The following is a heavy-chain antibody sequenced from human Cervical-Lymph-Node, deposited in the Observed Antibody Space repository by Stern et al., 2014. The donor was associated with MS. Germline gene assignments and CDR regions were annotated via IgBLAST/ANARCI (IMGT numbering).Heavy chain of an antibody. CDR3: ASPLTATSVPFGYYGMDV. CDR2: IGVHFGKP. V-gene: IGHV1-69*01. D-gene: IGHD4-17*01. J-gene: IGHJ6*02. Sequence: VQLVESGAEVKKPGSSVKVSCKASGFTLSHYAISWVRQAPGQGLECVGGIGVHFGKPNYAQQLQGSVTHTAHESSRPAHLHMSSVRSEDTAVYYCASPLTATSVPFGYYGMDVWGQGTTVTVS. CDR1: GFTLSHYA.